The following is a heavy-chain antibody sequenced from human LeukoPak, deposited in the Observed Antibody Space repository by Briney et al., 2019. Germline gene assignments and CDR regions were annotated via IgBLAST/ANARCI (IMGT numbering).Heavy chain of an antibody. V-gene: IGHV1-8*01. CDR3: ARGPPVAVAGMGRDYFDY. Sequence: GASVKVSCKASGYTFTSYDINWVRQATGQGLEWMGWMNPNSGNTGYAQKFQGRVTTTRNTSISTAYMELSSLRSEDTAVYYCARGPPVAVAGMGRDYFDYWGQGTLVTVSS. CDR1: GYTFTSYD. J-gene: IGHJ4*02. CDR2: MNPNSGNT. D-gene: IGHD6-19*01.